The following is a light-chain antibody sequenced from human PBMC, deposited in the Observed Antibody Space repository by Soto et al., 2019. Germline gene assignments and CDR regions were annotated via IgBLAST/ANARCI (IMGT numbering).Light chain of an antibody. Sequence: QSVLTQPPSVSGAPGQRVTISCTGSSSNIGAGYDVHWYQQLPGTAPKLLIYGNSNRPSGVPDRFSGSKSGTSASLAITGLQAEDEADYYCQSYASSLSGSVVFGGWTKLTVL. V-gene: IGLV1-40*01. J-gene: IGLJ2*01. CDR3: QSYASSLSGSVV. CDR1: SSNIGAGYD. CDR2: GNS.